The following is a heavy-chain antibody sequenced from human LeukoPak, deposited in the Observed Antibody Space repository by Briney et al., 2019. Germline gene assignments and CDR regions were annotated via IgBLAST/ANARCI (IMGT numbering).Heavy chain of an antibody. D-gene: IGHD3-10*01. CDR2: IWSDGGNK. CDR1: GFTFSNYG. CDR3: ARDNGSRTPHPWFDP. Sequence: GGSLRLSCAASGFTFSNYGMHWLRQAPGKGLEWVAIIWSDGGNKYYGDSVKGRFTISRDNVKNTLYLDMNSLRAEDTAVYYCARDNGSRTPHPWFDPWGQGILVSVSS. J-gene: IGHJ5*02. V-gene: IGHV3-33*01.